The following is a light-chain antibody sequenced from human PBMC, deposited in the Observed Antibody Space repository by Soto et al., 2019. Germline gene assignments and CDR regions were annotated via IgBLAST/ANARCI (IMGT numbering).Light chain of an antibody. CDR2: AVS. J-gene: IGLJ1*01. Sequence: QSVLTQPASVSGSPGQSITISCTGTASDVGGYNYVSWYQQHPGKAPKLMIHAVSNRPSGISSRFSGSKSGNTASLTISGRQSEDEADYFCCSYTSRTTYVFGTGTKVTVL. CDR1: ASDVGGYNY. CDR3: CSYTSRTTYV. V-gene: IGLV2-14*01.